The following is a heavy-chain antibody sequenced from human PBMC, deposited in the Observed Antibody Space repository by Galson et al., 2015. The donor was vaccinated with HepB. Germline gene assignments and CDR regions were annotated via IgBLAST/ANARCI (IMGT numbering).Heavy chain of an antibody. CDR1: GYTLTELS. CDR2: FDPEDGET. V-gene: IGHV1-24*01. Sequence: SVKVSCKVSGYTLTELSMHWVRQAPGKGLEWMGGFDPEDGETIYAQKFQGRVTMTEDTSTDTAYMELSSLRSEDTAVYYCATKLVGAPGVGYYYYGMDVWGQGTTVTVSS. CDR3: ATKLVGAPGVGYYYYGMDV. D-gene: IGHD1-26*01. J-gene: IGHJ6*02.